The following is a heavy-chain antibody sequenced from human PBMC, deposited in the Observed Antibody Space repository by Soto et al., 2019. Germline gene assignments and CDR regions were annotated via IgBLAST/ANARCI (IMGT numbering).Heavy chain of an antibody. CDR2: INHSGST. V-gene: IGHV4-34*01. D-gene: IGHD1-7*01. CDR3: ARGRNLPKLAPDY. J-gene: IGHJ4*02. Sequence: QVQLQQWGAGLLKPSETLSLTCAVYGGSFSGYYWSWIRQPPGKGLEWIGEINHSGSTNYNPSLKSRVTISVDTPKNQFSLKLSSVTAADTAVYYCARGRNLPKLAPDYWGQGTLVTVSS. CDR1: GGSFSGYY.